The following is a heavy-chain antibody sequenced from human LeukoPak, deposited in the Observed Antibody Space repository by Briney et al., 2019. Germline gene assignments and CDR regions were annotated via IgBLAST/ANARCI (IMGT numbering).Heavy chain of an antibody. Sequence: GRSLRLSCAASGFTFSSSGMHWVRQAPGKGLEWVAVISYDGSNKYYADSVKGRFTISRDNSKNTLYLQMNSLRAEDTAVYYCARARNYCSSTSCHNWFDPWGQGTLVTVSS. CDR3: ARARNYCSSTSCHNWFDP. D-gene: IGHD2-2*01. J-gene: IGHJ5*02. CDR1: GFTFSSSG. V-gene: IGHV3-30*03. CDR2: ISYDGSNK.